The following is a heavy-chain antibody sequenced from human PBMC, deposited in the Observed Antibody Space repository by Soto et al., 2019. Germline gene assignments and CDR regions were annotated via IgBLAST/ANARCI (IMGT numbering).Heavy chain of an antibody. CDR1: GFTVSSNY. D-gene: IGHD4-17*01. Sequence: GGSLRLSCAASGFTVSSNYMSWVRQAPGKGLEWVANIKQDGSEKYYVDSVKGRFTISRDNAKNSLYLQMNSLRAEDTAVYYCARDSRTTTVVKYWGQGTLVTVSS. V-gene: IGHV3-7*01. CDR2: IKQDGSEK. J-gene: IGHJ4*02. CDR3: ARDSRTTTVVKY.